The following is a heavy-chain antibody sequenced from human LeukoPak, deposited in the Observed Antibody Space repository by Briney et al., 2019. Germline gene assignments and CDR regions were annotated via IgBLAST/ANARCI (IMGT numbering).Heavy chain of an antibody. CDR3: ARGVEGIAVALDAFDI. CDR2: INPNSGGT. CDR1: GYTFTGYY. V-gene: IGHV1-2*02. Sequence: ASVKVSCKASGYTFTGYYMHWVRQAPGQGLEWMGWINPNSGGTNYAQKFQGRVTMTRDTSISTAYMELSRLRSDDTAVYYCARGVEGIAVALDAFDIWGQGTMVTVSS. D-gene: IGHD6-19*01. J-gene: IGHJ3*02.